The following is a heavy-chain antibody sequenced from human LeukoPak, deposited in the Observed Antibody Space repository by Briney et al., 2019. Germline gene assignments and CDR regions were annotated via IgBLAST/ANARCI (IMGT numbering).Heavy chain of an antibody. Sequence: GGSLRLSCAASGFTFSSYSMNWVRQAPGKGLEWVSSISSSSSYIYYADSVKGRFTISRDNAKNSLYLQMNSLRAEDTAVYYCARRSGGSSSPTDYWGQGTLVTVSS. CDR1: GFTFSSYS. J-gene: IGHJ4*02. CDR2: ISSSSSYI. V-gene: IGHV3-21*01. CDR3: ARRSGGSSSPTDY. D-gene: IGHD6-6*01.